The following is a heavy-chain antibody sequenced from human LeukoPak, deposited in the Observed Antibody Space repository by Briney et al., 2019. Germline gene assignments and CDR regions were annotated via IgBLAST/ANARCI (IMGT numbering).Heavy chain of an antibody. CDR3: ARDPQYFTFDI. Sequence: GGSLRLSCAASGFTFSSYSMNWVRQAPGKGLEWVSSISSSSSYIYYADSVKGRFTNSRDNSKNTLYLQMNSLRAEDTAVYYCARDPQYFTFDIWGQGTMVTVSS. V-gene: IGHV3-21*01. CDR2: ISSSSSYI. D-gene: IGHD4-11*01. J-gene: IGHJ3*02. CDR1: GFTFSSYS.